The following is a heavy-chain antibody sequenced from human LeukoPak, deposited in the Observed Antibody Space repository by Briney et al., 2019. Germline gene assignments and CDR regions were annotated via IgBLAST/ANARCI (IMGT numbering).Heavy chain of an antibody. CDR2: ISYDGSNK. V-gene: IGHV3-30-3*01. Sequence: GGSLRLSCAASGITFSSYAMSWVRQAPGKGLEWVAVISYDGSNKYYADSVKGRFTISRDNSKNTLYLQMNSLRAEDTAVYYCARDWQWLVDYWGQGILVTVSS. J-gene: IGHJ4*02. CDR3: ARDWQWLVDY. CDR1: GITFSSYA. D-gene: IGHD6-19*01.